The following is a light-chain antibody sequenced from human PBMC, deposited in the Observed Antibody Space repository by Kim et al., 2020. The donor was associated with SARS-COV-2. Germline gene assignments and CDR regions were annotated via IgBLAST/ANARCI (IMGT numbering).Light chain of an antibody. Sequence: ASVGYRVTITCRASHDIRNDLGWYQQNPRRAPKRQIYGASSLQSGVPSRFSGSGSGTEFTLTLCSLQPEDVSTYFCLQHNTYPITFGQGTRREI. CDR2: GAS. CDR1: HDIRND. J-gene: IGKJ5*01. V-gene: IGKV1-17*01. CDR3: LQHNTYPIT.